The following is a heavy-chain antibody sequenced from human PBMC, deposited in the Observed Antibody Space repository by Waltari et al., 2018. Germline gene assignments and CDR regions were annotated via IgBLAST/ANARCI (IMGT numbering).Heavy chain of an antibody. CDR3: ARHLYGIDYLELDT. J-gene: IGHJ1*01. CDR2: IRDSGVVI. CDR1: GFNFSKYA. Sequence: EVQLLESGGGLAPRGGCLRRSCVASGFNFSKYAMSWVRQAPGKGLGWFSGIRDSGVVINYADSVKGRLTVSRDNSINTVFLQINSLTAEDTAIYYCARHLYGIDYLELDTWGRGTLVAVSS. D-gene: IGHD3-10*01. V-gene: IGHV3-23*01.